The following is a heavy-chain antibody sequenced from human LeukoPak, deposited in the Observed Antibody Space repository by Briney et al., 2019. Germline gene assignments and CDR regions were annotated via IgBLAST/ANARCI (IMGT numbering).Heavy chain of an antibody. CDR3: AKTRGISISGVVPLCDY. V-gene: IGHV3-23*01. CDR1: GFTFSTSG. D-gene: IGHD3-3*01. Sequence: PGGSLRLSCAASGFTFSTSGMTWVRQAPGKGLDWVSIISGSGGIPYYTDSVKGRFTMSRDNSKNTLYLQMNSLRAGDTAVYYCAKTRGISISGVVPLCDYWGQGTLVTVSS. CDR2: ISGSGGIP. J-gene: IGHJ4*02.